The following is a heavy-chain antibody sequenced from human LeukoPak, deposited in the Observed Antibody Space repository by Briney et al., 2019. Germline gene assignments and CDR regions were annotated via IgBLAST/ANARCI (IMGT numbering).Heavy chain of an antibody. J-gene: IGHJ4*02. D-gene: IGHD3-10*01. CDR3: ARSYYYGSGSYFLGY. V-gene: IGHV4-4*02. Sequence: SGTLSLTCAVSGGSISSSNWWSWVRQPPGKGLEWIGEIYHSGSTNYNPSLKSRVTISVDTSKNQFSLKLSSVTAADTAVYYCARSYYYGSGSYFLGYWGQGTLVTVSS. CDR1: GGSISSSNW. CDR2: IYHSGST.